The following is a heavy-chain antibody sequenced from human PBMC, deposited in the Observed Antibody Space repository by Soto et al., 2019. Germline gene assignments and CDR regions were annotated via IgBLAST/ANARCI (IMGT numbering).Heavy chain of an antibody. CDR3: AWGRSGALARPVES. CDR1: VGTFSSYT. D-gene: IGHD1-1*01. J-gene: IGHJ5*02. CDR2: IIPIHGIA. V-gene: IGHV1-69*02. Sequence: QVQLVQSGAEVKKPGSSVKVSCKASVGTFSSYTISWVRQAPGQGLEWMGRIIPIHGIAKHAQKFQGRGPITADKATSPAYMELSRLRSEDTAGYYCAWGRSGALARPVESWGQGTLVTLPS.